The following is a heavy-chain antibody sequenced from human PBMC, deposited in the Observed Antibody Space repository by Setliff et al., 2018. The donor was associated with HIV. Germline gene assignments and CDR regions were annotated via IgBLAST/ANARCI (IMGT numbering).Heavy chain of an antibody. J-gene: IGHJ3*02. D-gene: IGHD3-3*01. CDR2: IIPIFGTA. CDR1: GGTFSSYA. Sequence: SVKVSCKASGGTFSSYAISWVRQAPGQGLEWMGRIIPIFGTANYAQKFQGRVTITADKSTSTAYMDLSSLRSEDTAVYYCARGDPASYYNFWSGYASETFDIWGQGTMVTVSS. V-gene: IGHV1-69*06. CDR3: ARGDPASYYNFWSGYASETFDI.